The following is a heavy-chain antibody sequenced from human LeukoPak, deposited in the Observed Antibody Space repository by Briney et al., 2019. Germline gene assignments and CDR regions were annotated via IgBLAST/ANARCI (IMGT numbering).Heavy chain of an antibody. D-gene: IGHD2-2*01. V-gene: IGHV3-30*18. CDR1: GFTFRSYA. CDR2: ISYDGSNK. J-gene: IGHJ4*02. Sequence: GGSLRLSCAASGFTFRSYAMQWGRQAPGKGLEWVAVISYDGSNKYYADSVKGRSTISRDNSKNTLYLQMNSLRAEDTSVYYCAKDRDIVVVPGGIRQGLDDWGQGTLVTVSS. CDR3: AKDRDIVVVPGGIRQGLDD.